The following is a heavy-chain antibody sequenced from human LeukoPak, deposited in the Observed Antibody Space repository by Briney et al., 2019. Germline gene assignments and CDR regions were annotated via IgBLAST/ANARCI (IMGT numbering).Heavy chain of an antibody. D-gene: IGHD6-19*01. CDR3: AGSRTAVTYTLDP. J-gene: IGHJ5*02. CDR1: GFSFSNYW. CDR2: IKHDGSEQ. Sequence: GGSLRLSCAASGFSFSNYWMSWVRQAPGEGLAWVANIKHDGSEQYYVDSVKGRFTISRDNAKNSLYLQMSSLRAEDTAVYYCAGSRTAVTYTLDPWGQGTLVTVSS. V-gene: IGHV3-7*01.